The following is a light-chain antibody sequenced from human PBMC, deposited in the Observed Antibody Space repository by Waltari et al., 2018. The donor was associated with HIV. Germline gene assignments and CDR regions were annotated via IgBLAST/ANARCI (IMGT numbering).Light chain of an antibody. CDR2: TNT. CDR3: QSFDSGLSAWV. CDR1: GSNIGANYD. Sequence: QSVLTQPPSVSGAPGQRVTVSCTGHGSNIGANYDVQWYQVLPGSAPNLLIHTNTARPAGGPDRFSGSKSCASASLAITGLQAEDEGDYYCQSFDSGLSAWVFGGGTKLTVL. J-gene: IGLJ3*02. V-gene: IGLV1-40*03.